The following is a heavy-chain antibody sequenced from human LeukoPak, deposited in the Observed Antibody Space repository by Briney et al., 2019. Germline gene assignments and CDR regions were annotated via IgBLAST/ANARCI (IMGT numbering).Heavy chain of an antibody. J-gene: IGHJ4*02. Sequence: GGSLRLSCAASGFIFRSYWMTWVRQAPGRGLEWVAHIKQDGSEKHYVDSVEGRFTLSRDDAKNSLYLQMNSLRVDDTAVYYCARGPNYGARVDYLDYWGQGTLVTVSS. V-gene: IGHV3-7*01. CDR3: ARGPNYGARVDYLDY. CDR1: GFIFRSYW. D-gene: IGHD4-17*01. CDR2: IKQDGSEK.